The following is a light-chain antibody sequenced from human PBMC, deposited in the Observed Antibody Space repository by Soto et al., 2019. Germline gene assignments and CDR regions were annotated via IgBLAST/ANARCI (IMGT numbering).Light chain of an antibody. CDR3: QQQGRSWIT. CDR1: QTIYDY. J-gene: IGKJ5*01. Sequence: DIHMSVSPSSLSASVGDRVTITCRASQTIYDYVTLFQRRPGKAPKVLIYGASTLQSGVPARFSGSGSGTDFTLTISRLEPEDFAVYYCQQQGRSWITFGQGTRLEIK. CDR2: GAS. V-gene: IGKV1-39*01.